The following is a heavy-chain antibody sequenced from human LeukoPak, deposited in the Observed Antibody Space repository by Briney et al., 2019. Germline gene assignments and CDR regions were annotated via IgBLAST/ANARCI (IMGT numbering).Heavy chain of an antibody. CDR3: ARSGCSGGSCFFDY. V-gene: IGHV1-69*13. CDR2: IIPIFGTA. J-gene: IGHJ4*02. CDR1: GGTFSSYA. D-gene: IGHD2-15*01. Sequence: SVKVSCKASGGTFSSYAISWVRQAPGQGLEWIGGIIPIFGTANYAQKFQGRVTITADESTSTAYMDLSSLRSEDTAVYYCARSGCSGGSCFFDYWGQGTLVTVSS.